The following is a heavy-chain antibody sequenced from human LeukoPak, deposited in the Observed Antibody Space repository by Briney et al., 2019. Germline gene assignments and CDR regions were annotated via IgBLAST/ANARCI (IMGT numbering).Heavy chain of an antibody. CDR3: ARGKRRYSGYDPSDYFDY. CDR2: INHSGST. V-gene: IGHV4-34*01. D-gene: IGHD5-12*01. Sequence: SETLSLTCTVSGGSISGYYWSWIRQPPGKGLEWIGEINHSGSTNYNPSLKSRVTISVDTSKNQFSLKLSSVTAADTAVYYCARGKRRYSGYDPSDYFDYWGQGTLVTVSS. CDR1: GGSISGYY. J-gene: IGHJ4*02.